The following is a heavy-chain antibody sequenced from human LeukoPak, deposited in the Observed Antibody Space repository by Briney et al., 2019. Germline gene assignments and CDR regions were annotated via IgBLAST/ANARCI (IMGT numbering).Heavy chain of an antibody. Sequence: PGAPLRLSCAASGFTFSSYAMSWVRQAPGKGLEWFSGISGSGGNTYYADSVKGRFSISRDNSKNTLYLQMNSLRAEDTAVYYCAKDTTVTTHWYFDLWGRGTLVTVSS. CDR1: GFTFSSYA. CDR3: AKDTTVTTHWYFDL. V-gene: IGHV3-23*01. CDR2: ISGSGGNT. D-gene: IGHD4-17*01. J-gene: IGHJ2*01.